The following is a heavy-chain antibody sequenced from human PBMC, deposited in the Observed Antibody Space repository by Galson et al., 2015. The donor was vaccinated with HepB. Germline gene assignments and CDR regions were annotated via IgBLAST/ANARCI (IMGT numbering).Heavy chain of an antibody. CDR2: IHSKSDGGAT. D-gene: IGHD1-26*01. V-gene: IGHV3-15*01. J-gene: IGHJ4*02. Sequence: SLRLSCAASGFNFRAAWMTWIRQPPGKGLEWVGRIHSKSDGGATEYSPPVKGRFSLSRDDSRKTPYLQMNSLKRDDTGVYYCVTDLEQSGSYIYWGQETLVTVFS. CDR3: VTDLEQSGSYIY. CDR1: GFNFRAAW.